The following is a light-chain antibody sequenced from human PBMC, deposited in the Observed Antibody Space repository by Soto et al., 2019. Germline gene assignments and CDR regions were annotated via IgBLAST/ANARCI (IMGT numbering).Light chain of an antibody. CDR1: QSVSSKY. V-gene: IGKV3-20*01. CDR2: GTS. Sequence: VLTQSPGTLSLSPGERATLSCRASQSVSSKYVAWYQQKPGQAPRVLIYGTSIRASGVPERFSGGGSGTDFTLTITRLEPEDFAVYYCQQYGSSLFTFGPGTKVDFK. J-gene: IGKJ3*01. CDR3: QQYGSSLFT.